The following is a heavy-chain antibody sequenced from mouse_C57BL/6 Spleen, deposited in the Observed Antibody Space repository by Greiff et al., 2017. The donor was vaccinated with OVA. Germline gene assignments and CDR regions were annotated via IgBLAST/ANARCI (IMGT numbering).Heavy chain of an antibody. J-gene: IGHJ3*01. V-gene: IGHV1-53*01. CDR2: INPSNGGT. D-gene: IGHD2-5*01. CDR3: AGGSNYEFAY. Sequence: VQLQQPGPELVKPGASVKLSCKASGYTFTSYWMHWVKQRPGQGLEWLGNINPSNGGTNYNEKFKSKATLTVDKSSSTAYMQLSRLTAEDSAVYYCAGGSNYEFAYWGQGTLVTVSA. CDR1: GYTFTSYW.